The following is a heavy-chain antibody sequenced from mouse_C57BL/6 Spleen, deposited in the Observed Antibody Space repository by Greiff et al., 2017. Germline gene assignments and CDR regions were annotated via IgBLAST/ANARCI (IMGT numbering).Heavy chain of an antibody. CDR3: ARELSYWYFDV. J-gene: IGHJ1*03. CDR1: GYAFSSSW. CDR2: IYPGDGDT. Sequence: VQLQQSGPELVKPGASVKISCKASGYAFSSSWMNWVKQRPGKGLEWIGRIYPGDGDTNYNGKFKGKATLTADKSSSTAYMQLSSLTSEDSAVYVCARELSYWYFDVWGTGTTVTVSS. V-gene: IGHV1-82*01. D-gene: IGHD1-1*02.